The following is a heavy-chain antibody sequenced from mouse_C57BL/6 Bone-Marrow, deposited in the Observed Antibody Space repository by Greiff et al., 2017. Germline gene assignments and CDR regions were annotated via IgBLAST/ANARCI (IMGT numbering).Heavy chain of an antibody. V-gene: IGHV1-26*01. Sequence: VQLQQSGPELVKPGASVKISCKASGYTFNDYYMNWVKQSHGKSLEWIGDINPNNGGTSYNQKFTGKATLTVDKSSSTAYMELRSLTSEDSAVYYCAIANDDGYPYFDDWGQGTTLTVSS. D-gene: IGHD2-3*01. J-gene: IGHJ2*01. CDR3: AIANDDGYPYFDD. CDR2: INPNNGGT. CDR1: GYTFNDYY.